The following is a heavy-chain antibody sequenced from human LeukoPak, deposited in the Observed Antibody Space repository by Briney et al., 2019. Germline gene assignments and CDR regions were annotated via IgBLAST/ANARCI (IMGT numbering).Heavy chain of an antibody. CDR3: AREKYYYDSSGYQDY. J-gene: IGHJ4*02. CDR1: GFTFSEYY. Sequence: GGSLRLSCAASGFTFSEYYMSWVRQAPGKGREWVSYISTSCSTIYYAASVKGRFTISRDNAKNSLYLQMNSLRAEDTAVYYCAREKYYYDSSGYQDYWGQGTLVTVSS. D-gene: IGHD3-22*01. V-gene: IGHV3-11*04. CDR2: ISTSCSTI.